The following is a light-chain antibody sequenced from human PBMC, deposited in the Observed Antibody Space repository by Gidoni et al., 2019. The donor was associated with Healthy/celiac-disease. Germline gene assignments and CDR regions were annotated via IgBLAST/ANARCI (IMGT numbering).Light chain of an antibody. J-gene: IGKJ4*01. CDR1: QGISSY. CDR3: QQLNSYPPLT. Sequence: DIQLTQSPSFLSASVGDRVTITCRASQGISSYLAWYQQKPGKAPKLLSYAASTLQSGVPSRFSGSGSGTEFTLTISSLQPEDFATYYCQQLNSYPPLTFXGXTKVEIK. V-gene: IGKV1-9*01. CDR2: AAS.